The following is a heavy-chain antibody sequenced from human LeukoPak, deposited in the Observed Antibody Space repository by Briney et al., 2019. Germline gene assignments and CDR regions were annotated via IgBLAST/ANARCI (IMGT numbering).Heavy chain of an antibody. V-gene: IGHV3-53*01. CDR2: MYSGGDT. CDR3: ARDAPQVPAAGVLAS. J-gene: IGHJ5*02. CDR1: GFTVSDNY. D-gene: IGHD6-13*01. Sequence: GGSLRLSCAASGFTVSDNYMSWVRQAPGKGLEWVSAMYSGGDTYYADSVKGRFTFSRDISKNTLYLQMNGLRTEDTAMYYCARDAPQVPAAGVLASWGQGTLVTVSS.